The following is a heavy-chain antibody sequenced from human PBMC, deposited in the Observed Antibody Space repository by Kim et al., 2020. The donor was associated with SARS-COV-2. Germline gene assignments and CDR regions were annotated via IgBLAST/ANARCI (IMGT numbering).Heavy chain of an antibody. Sequence: SETLSLTCTVSGGSISSSSYYWGWIRQPPGKGLEWIGSIYYSGSTYYNPSLKSRVTISVDTSKNQFSLKLSSVTAADTAVYYCARSQLLWFGELLYKYNWFGPWGQGTLVTVSS. CDR1: GGSISSSSYY. J-gene: IGHJ5*02. V-gene: IGHV4-39*01. D-gene: IGHD3-10*01. CDR2: IYYSGST. CDR3: ARSQLLWFGELLYKYNWFGP.